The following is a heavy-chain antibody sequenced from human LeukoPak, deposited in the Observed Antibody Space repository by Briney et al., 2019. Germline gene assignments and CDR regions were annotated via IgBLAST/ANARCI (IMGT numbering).Heavy chain of an antibody. J-gene: IGHJ5*02. CDR2: TYYRYKWYN. D-gene: IGHD6-13*01. V-gene: IGHV6-1*01. CDR3: ARISSSRFTSFDP. Sequence: SQTLSLTCAISGYSVSSNSAAWNWIRQSPSRGLEWLGRTYYRYKWYNDYAVSVKSRITVNPDTSKNQFSLQLNSVTPEDTAVYYCARISSSRFTSFDPWGQGTLVTVSS. CDR1: GYSVSSNSAA.